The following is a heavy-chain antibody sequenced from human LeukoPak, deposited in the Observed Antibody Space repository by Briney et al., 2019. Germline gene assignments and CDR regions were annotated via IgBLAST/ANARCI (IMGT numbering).Heavy chain of an antibody. Sequence: PSETLSLTCAVHGGSFSGYYWSWIRQPPGKGLEWIGEIMYDGSSNYHPSLKSRVTMSVDTSKNQFSLKLSSVTAADTAVYYCARDSYSNYSYYYYYMDVWGKGTTVTVPS. CDR2: IMYDGSS. CDR1: GGSFSGYY. J-gene: IGHJ6*03. D-gene: IGHD4-11*01. V-gene: IGHV4-34*12. CDR3: ARDSYSNYSYYYYYMDV.